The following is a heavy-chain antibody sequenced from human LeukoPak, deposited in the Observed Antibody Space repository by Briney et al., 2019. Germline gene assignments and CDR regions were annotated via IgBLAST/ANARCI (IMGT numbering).Heavy chain of an antibody. CDR1: GGSFNAYA. V-gene: IGHV1-69*05. CDR2: IIPVLGTA. Sequence: GASVKVSCKASGGSFNAYAINWVRQAPGQGLEWMGGIIPVLGTANYAQKFQGRFTITTDESTSTAYMELNSLRSEDTAVYFCARQSDISGTTFWDLGYWGQGTLVTVSS. J-gene: IGHJ4*02. CDR3: ARQSDISGTTFWDLGY. D-gene: IGHD1-20*01.